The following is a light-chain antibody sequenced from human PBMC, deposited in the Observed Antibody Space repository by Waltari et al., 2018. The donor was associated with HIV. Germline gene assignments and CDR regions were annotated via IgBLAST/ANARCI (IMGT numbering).Light chain of an antibody. CDR1: ESVDSSY. CDR3: QHFNT. V-gene: IGKV3-20*01. J-gene: IGKJ2*01. Sequence: ESVLTQSPGTLSLSPGERATLSCRASESVDSSYLACYRQRHGQAPRLLIYGASTRAAGIPDRFTGSGSGTDYTLTISRLEAEDFAVYYCQHFNTFGQATQVEIK. CDR2: GAS.